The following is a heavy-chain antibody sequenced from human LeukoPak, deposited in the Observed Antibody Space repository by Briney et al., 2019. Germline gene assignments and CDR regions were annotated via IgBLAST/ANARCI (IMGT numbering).Heavy chain of an antibody. J-gene: IGHJ4*02. CDR3: ARGSHYYDSSGYYAAGY. Sequence: GGSLRLSCAASGFTFSSYWMSCVRQAPGKGLEWVANIKQDGSEKYYVDSVKGRFTISRDNAKNSLYLQMNSLRAEDTAVYYCARGSHYYDSSGYYAAGYWGQGTLVTVSS. CDR2: IKQDGSEK. D-gene: IGHD3-22*01. CDR1: GFTFSSYW. V-gene: IGHV3-7*04.